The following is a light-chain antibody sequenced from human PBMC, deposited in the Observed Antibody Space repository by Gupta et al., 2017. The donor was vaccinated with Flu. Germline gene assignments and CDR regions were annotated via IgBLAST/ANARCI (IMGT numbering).Light chain of an antibody. CDR3: QQFYPCPVT. CDR1: QAISRS. Sequence: PSFLSASVGDRVAITCRASQAISRSLAWYQQKSGEGPKLLIYAVSTLQTAVPSRFSGSGSGTEFTLTISSLQPEDFGIYYCQQFYPCPVTFGGGTKVEIK. V-gene: IGKV1-9*01. J-gene: IGKJ4*01. CDR2: AVS.